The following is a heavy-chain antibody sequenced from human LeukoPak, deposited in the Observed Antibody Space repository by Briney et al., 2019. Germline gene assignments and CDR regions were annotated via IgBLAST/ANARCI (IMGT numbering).Heavy chain of an antibody. D-gene: IGHD3-9*01. CDR3: ARDSLVTWNGYYYYMDV. CDR1: GYTFTSYY. CDR2: INPSGGST. Sequence: ASVKVSCKASGYTFTSYYLHWVRQAPGQGLEWMGIINPSGGSTSYAQKFQGRVTMTRDMSTSTVYMELSSLRSEDTAVYYCARDSLVTWNGYYYYMDVWGKGTTVTVSS. J-gene: IGHJ6*03. V-gene: IGHV1-46*01.